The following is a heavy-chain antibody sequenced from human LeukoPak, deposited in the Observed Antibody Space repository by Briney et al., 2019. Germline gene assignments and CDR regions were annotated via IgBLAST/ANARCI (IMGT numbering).Heavy chain of an antibody. Sequence: SQTLSLTCAISGDSVSSNSAAWNWFRQSPSRGLEWLGRTYYRSKWYNDYAVSVKSRITINPDTSKNQFSLQLNSVTPEDTAVYYCARDRYSSGWPFDYWGQGILVTVSS. D-gene: IGHD6-19*01. CDR1: GDSVSSNSAA. J-gene: IGHJ4*02. CDR3: ARDRYSSGWPFDY. V-gene: IGHV6-1*01. CDR2: TYYRSKWYN.